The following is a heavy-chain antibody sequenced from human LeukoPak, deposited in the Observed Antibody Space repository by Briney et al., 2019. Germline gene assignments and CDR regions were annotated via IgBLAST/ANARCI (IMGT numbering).Heavy chain of an antibody. J-gene: IGHJ4*02. D-gene: IGHD3-22*01. CDR3: AKTFSGYYYREFDY. Sequence: GGSLRLSCAASGFTFSSYEMNWVRQAPGKGLEWVSAISGSGGSTYYADSVKGRFTISRDNSKNTLYLQMNSLRAEDTAVYYCAKTFSGYYYREFDYWGQGILVTVSS. V-gene: IGHV3-23*01. CDR1: GFTFSSYE. CDR2: ISGSGGST.